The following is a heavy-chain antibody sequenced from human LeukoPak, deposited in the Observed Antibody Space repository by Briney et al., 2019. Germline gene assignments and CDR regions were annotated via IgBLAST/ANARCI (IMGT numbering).Heavy chain of an antibody. CDR3: ARGPKKYYDILTGYYWEPQYYYYYGMDV. Sequence: SETLSLTCTVSGGSISSYYWSWIRQPPGKGLEWIGYIYYSGSTNYNPSLKSRVTISVDTSKNQFSLKLSSVTAADTAVYYCARGPKKYYDILTGYYWEPQYYYYYGMDVWGQGTTVTVSS. V-gene: IGHV4-59*12. CDR1: GGSISSYY. J-gene: IGHJ6*02. CDR2: IYYSGST. D-gene: IGHD3-9*01.